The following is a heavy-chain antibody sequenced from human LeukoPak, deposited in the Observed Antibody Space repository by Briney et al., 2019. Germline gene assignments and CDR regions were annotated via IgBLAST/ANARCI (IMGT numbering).Heavy chain of an antibody. Sequence: ASVKVSCKASGYTFTSYGISWVRQAPGQGLEWMGWISAYNGNTNYAQKLQGRVTMTTDTSTSTAYMELRSLRSDDTAVYYCASGTHRYIGGDAFDIWGQGTMVTVSS. J-gene: IGHJ3*02. CDR3: ASGTHRYIGGDAFDI. CDR2: ISAYNGNT. D-gene: IGHD1-26*01. V-gene: IGHV1-18*01. CDR1: GYTFTSYG.